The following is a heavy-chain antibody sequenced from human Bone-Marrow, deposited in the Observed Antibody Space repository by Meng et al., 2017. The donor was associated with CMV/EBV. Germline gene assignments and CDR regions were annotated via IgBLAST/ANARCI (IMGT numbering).Heavy chain of an antibody. CDR2: ISYDGSNK. CDR3: ARDRRNLAARPREFDY. Sequence: GESLKISCAASGFTFSSYAMHWVRQAPGKGLEWVAVISYDGSNKYYADSVKGRFTISRDNSKNTLYLQMNSLRAEDTAVYYCARDRRNLAARPREFDYWGQGTLVTVSS. V-gene: IGHV3-30-3*01. J-gene: IGHJ4*02. D-gene: IGHD6-6*01. CDR1: GFTFSSYA.